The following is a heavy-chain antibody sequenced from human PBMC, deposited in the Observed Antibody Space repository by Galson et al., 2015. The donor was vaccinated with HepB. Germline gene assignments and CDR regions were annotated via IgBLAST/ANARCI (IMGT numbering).Heavy chain of an antibody. D-gene: IGHD3-3*01. Sequence: SVKVSCKASGYTFTSYGISWVRQAPGQGLEWMGWISAYNGNTNYAQKLQGRVTMTTDTSTSTAYMELRSLRSDDTAVYYCVREAIFGVVIIGYYYYGMDVWGQGTTVAVSS. CDR2: ISAYNGNT. J-gene: IGHJ6*02. V-gene: IGHV1-18*04. CDR1: GYTFTSYG. CDR3: VREAIFGVVIIGYYYYGMDV.